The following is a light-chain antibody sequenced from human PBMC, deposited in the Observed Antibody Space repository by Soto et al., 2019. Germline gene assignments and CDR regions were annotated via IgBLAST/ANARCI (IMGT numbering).Light chain of an antibody. V-gene: IGLV2-14*01. CDR1: SSDVGGYNY. J-gene: IGLJ2*01. Sequence: QSALTQPASVSGSPGQSITISCTGTSSDVGGYNYVSWYQQHPGKAPKLMIYDVSNRPSGVSNRFSGSKSGNTASLTISGLQAEDEADYYCSSYTSSSTQVVFGGATKLTVL. CDR3: SSYTSSSTQVV. CDR2: DVS.